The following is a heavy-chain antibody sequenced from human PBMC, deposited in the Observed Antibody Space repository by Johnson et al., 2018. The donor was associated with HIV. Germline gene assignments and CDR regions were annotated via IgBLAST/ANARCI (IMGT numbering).Heavy chain of an antibody. Sequence: VQLVESGGGVVQPGGSLRLSCAASGFTFSDYDMHWVRQLTGKSLEWVSAFGTAGDTFYPGSVKGRFTLSRENPKNSLYLQMNSLRAGDTAIYYCARGGSSGWSGFLAFDIWGQGTMVTVSS. V-gene: IGHV3-13*01. D-gene: IGHD6-19*01. CDR2: FGTAGDT. J-gene: IGHJ3*02. CDR1: GFTFSDYD. CDR3: ARGGSSGWSGFLAFDI.